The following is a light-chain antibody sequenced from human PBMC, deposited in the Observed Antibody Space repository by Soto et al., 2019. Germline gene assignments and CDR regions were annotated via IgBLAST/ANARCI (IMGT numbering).Light chain of an antibody. Sequence: QSVLTQPASVSGSPGQSITISCTGTSSDVGGYNYVSWYQQHPGKAPKLMIYEVSNRPSGVSNRFSGSKSGNTASLTISGLQDEDEADYCCSSYTSSSTHVVFGGGTKVTVL. V-gene: IGLV2-14*01. CDR3: SSYTSSSTHVV. CDR1: SSDVGGYNY. CDR2: EVS. J-gene: IGLJ2*01.